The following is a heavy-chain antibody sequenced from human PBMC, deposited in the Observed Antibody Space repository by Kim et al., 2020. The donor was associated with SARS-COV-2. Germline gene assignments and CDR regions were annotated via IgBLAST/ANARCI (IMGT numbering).Heavy chain of an antibody. D-gene: IGHD3-22*01. CDR2: ISYDGSNK. V-gene: IGHV3-30*04. J-gene: IGHJ5*02. CDR1: GFTFSSYA. Sequence: GGSLRLSCAASGFTFSSYAMHWVRQAPGKGLEWVAVISYDGSNKYYADSVKGRFTISRDNSKNTLYLQMNSLRAEDTAVYYCARGGPWRIVVAFDPWGQGTLVTVSS. CDR3: ARGGPWRIVVAFDP.